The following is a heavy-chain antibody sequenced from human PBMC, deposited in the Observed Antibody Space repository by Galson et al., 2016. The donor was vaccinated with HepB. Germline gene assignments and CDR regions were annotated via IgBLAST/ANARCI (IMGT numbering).Heavy chain of an antibody. CDR2: ISGDGTRT. J-gene: IGHJ4*02. Sequence: SLRLSCAASGFTFSASAMSWVRQAPGKGLEWVSAISGDGTRTYYADFVKGRFTISRDNSKNTLYLQMNSLRAEDTAVYYCATGPSSAAAIRDYWGQGTLVTVSS. V-gene: IGHV3-23*01. D-gene: IGHD2-21*02. CDR3: ATGPSSAAAIRDY. CDR1: GFTFSASA.